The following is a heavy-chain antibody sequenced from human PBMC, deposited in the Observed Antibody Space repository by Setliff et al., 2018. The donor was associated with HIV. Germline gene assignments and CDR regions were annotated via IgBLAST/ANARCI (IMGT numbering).Heavy chain of an antibody. J-gene: IGHJ4*02. CDR3: ARRRLVGYSFDY. D-gene: IGHD6-25*01. CDR2: FYFGRTT. V-gene: IGHV4-39*01. CDR1: GGSVYTASYY. Sequence: SETLSLTCTVSGGSVYTASYYWARVRQPPGKGLEWIGTFYFGRTTYYNPSLESRVTLSVDTAKNQLSLKVTSVTAADTAIYYCARRRLVGYSFDYWGQGALVTVSS.